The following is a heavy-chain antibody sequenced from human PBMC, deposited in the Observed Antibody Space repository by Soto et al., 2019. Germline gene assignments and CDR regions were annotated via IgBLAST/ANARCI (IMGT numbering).Heavy chain of an antibody. CDR3: TRPAAVGSNWFDP. CDR1: GVTFSDSA. D-gene: IGHD6-19*01. Sequence: VGSLRLSCAASGVTFSDSAMHWVRQASGKGLEWVGRIRSKGNSYATAYAASVRDRFTISRDDSKNTAYLQMNSLKTEDTAVYSCTRPAAVGSNWFDPWGQGTLVTVSS. V-gene: IGHV3-73*01. J-gene: IGHJ5*02. CDR2: IRSKGNSYAT.